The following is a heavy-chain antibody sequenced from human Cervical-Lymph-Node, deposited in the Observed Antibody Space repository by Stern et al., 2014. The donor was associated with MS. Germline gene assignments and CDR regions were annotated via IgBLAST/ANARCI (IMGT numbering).Heavy chain of an antibody. D-gene: IGHD2-2*01. CDR2: VSYDGGNK. J-gene: IGHJ4*02. CDR1: GFTFGSYA. V-gene: IGHV3-30-3*01. CDR3: ARARYTSSPFDY. Sequence: VQLVESGGGVVQPGKSLRLPCAASGFTFGSYAMHWVRQAPGKGLEGVAIVSYDGGNKYYADSVKGRFTISRDTSKNTLYLQINSLRPDDTAVYYCARARYTSSPFDYWGQGTLVTVSS.